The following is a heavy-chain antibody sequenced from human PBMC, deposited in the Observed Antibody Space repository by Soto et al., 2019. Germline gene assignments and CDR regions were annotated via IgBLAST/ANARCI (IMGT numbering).Heavy chain of an antibody. CDR3: ARGPVAGSDF. J-gene: IGHJ4*02. V-gene: IGHV1-18*04. CDR2: ISPYSGET. CDR1: GYTFTSYG. Sequence: ASVNVSCTASGYTFTSYGIVWVRQAPGQGLEWMGWISPYSGETRYAEKFQDRVTLTTDTSTKTAYMDLRNLKSDDTAVYWCARGPVAGSDFWGQGTLVTVSS. D-gene: IGHD6-19*01.